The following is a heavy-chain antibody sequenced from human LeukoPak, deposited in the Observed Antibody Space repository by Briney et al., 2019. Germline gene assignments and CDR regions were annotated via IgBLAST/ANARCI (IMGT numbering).Heavy chain of an antibody. CDR2: ISNGET. V-gene: IGHV3-23*01. J-gene: IGHJ5*02. Sequence: GGSLRLSCAASGFPFSRHAMSWVRQPPGKGLEWVSAISNGETYYADSVRGRFTISRDDSKNTVYLQMNGLRDEDTALYYCVREAGYCASVCLKSNWFDPWGPGTLVTVSS. D-gene: IGHD2-21*02. CDR1: GFPFSRHA. CDR3: VREAGYCASVCLKSNWFDP.